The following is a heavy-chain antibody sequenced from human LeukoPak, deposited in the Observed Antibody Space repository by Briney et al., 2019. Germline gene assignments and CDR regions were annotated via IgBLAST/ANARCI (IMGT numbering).Heavy chain of an antibody. CDR2: INTDGSIT. Sequence: GGSLRLSCAASGFTFSSYWMHGVRQAPGKGLVWVSRINTDGSITTYAGSVKGRFTISRDNAKNTLYLQMNSLRAEDTAVYYCARGGSYYVLDYWGQGTLVTVSS. D-gene: IGHD1-26*01. J-gene: IGHJ4*02. CDR3: ARGGSYYVLDY. CDR1: GFTFSSYW. V-gene: IGHV3-74*01.